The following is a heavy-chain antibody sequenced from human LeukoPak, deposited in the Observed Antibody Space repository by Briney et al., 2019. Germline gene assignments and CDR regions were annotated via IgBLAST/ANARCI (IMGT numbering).Heavy chain of an antibody. CDR1: GLTFNNYW. CDR3: ASPGTVDTAWSLDY. CDR2: IKQDGGEK. Sequence: PGGSLRLSCAASGLTFNNYWMTWVRQAPGQGLEWVANIKQDGGEKYYVDSVKGRFTISRDNAKSSLYLQMNSLRAEDTAVYYCASPGTVDTAWSLDYWGQGTLVTVSS. V-gene: IGHV3-7*01. D-gene: IGHD5-18*01. J-gene: IGHJ4*02.